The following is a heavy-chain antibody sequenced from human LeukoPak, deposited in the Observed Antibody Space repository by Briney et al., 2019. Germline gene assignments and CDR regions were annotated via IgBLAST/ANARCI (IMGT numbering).Heavy chain of an antibody. CDR3: TRMTTGHDY. Sequence: SETLSLTCTVSGGSISSYYWSWVRQTPGKGLEWIGEINHSGYTNDSPSLKSRVTLSIDTSRKQFSLNLRSVTVADTGIYYCTRMTTGHDYWGQGTLVTVSS. V-gene: IGHV4-59*12. CDR1: GGSISSYY. D-gene: IGHD4-17*01. CDR2: INHSGYT. J-gene: IGHJ4*02.